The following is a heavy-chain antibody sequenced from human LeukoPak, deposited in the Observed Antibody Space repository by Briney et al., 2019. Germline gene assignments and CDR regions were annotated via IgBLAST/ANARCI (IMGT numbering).Heavy chain of an antibody. J-gene: IGHJ4*02. CDR2: IYSGGST. CDR3: ATSVTAFY. V-gene: IGHV3-66*02. CDR1: KFTVSGNH. D-gene: IGHD1-20*01. Sequence: GGSLRLYCAASKFTVSGNHMSWVRQAPGKGLEWVSIIYSGGSTYYADSVKGRFTVSRDSSTDTLHLQMNSLRAEDTAVYYCATSVTAFYWGQGVLVTVSS.